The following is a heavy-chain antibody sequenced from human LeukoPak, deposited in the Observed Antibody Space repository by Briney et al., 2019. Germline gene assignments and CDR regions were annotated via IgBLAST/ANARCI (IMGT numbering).Heavy chain of an antibody. J-gene: IGHJ4*02. CDR3: ARDLCSGGRCSDY. Sequence: GGSLRLSCAASGFSFNIYWMSWVRQAPGKGLEWVANINHDGSEKYYVDSVKGRFTISRDNAKNSLYLQMNSLRAEDTAVYYCARDLCSGGRCSDYWGQGTLVTVSS. CDR1: GFSFNIYW. V-gene: IGHV3-7*01. D-gene: IGHD2-15*01. CDR2: INHDGSEK.